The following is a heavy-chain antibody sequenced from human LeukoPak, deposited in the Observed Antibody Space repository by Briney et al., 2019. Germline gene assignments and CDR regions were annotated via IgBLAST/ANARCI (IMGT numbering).Heavy chain of an antibody. J-gene: IGHJ3*02. CDR1: GYTFTTYG. CDR3: ARDGSQYCSSSSCYMWGAFDI. V-gene: IGHV1-18*01. CDR2: ISGYNGDT. D-gene: IGHD2-2*02. Sequence: ASVKVSCKASGYTFTTYGISWVRQAPGQGLEWMGWISGYNGDTNYAQNLQDRVTMTTDTFTNTAYLELRSLRSDDTAVYYCARDGSQYCSSSSCYMWGAFDIWGQGTMVTVSS.